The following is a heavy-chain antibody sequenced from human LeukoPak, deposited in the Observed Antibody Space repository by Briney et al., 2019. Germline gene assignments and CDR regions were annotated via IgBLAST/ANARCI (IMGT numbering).Heavy chain of an antibody. CDR2: ISSQSSYR. V-gene: IGHV3-21*01. CDR1: GFTFNNYP. CDR3: ARTPWGIRGVFFDS. D-gene: IGHD3-10*01. J-gene: IGHJ4*02. Sequence: GGSLRLSCTASGFTFNNYPMNWVRQTPGKGLECVSSISSQSSYRYYADSVKGRFTISRDNAKNSLSQQMDSLRAEDTAVYYCARTPWGIRGVFFDSWGQGTLVTVSS.